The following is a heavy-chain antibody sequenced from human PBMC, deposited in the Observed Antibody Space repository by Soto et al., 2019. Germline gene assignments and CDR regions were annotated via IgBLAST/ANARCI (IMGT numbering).Heavy chain of an antibody. CDR1: GGTFSSYA. V-gene: IGHV1-69*13. D-gene: IGHD3-22*01. J-gene: IGHJ6*02. Sequence: GASVKVSCKASGGTFSSYAISWVRQAPGQGLEWMGGIIPIFGTANYAQKFQGRVTITADESTSTAYMELSSLRSEDTAVYYCARAEADREEITMIVVVAYYYYGMEVRGQGTTVTVS. CDR3: ARAEADREEITMIVVVAYYYYGMEV. CDR2: IIPIFGTA.